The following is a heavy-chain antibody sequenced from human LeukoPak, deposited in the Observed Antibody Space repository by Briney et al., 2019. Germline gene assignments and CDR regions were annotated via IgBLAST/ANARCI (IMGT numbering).Heavy chain of an antibody. CDR2: ISPNSGGT. D-gene: IGHD2-2*01. Sequence: GASVKVSCKASGYTFTGYYMHWVRQAPEQGLEWMGWISPNSGGTNYAQKFQGRVTMTRDTSISTAYMELSRLRSDDTAVYYCAREGVVPAATGGTWFDPWGQGTLVTVSS. CDR3: AREGVVPAATGGTWFDP. J-gene: IGHJ5*02. V-gene: IGHV1-2*02. CDR1: GYTFTGYY.